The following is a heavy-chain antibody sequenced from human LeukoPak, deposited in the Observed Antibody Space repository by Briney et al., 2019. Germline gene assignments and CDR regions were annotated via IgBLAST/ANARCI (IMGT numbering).Heavy chain of an antibody. CDR2: ISSSSSTI. CDR1: GFTFSSYS. J-gene: IGHJ6*04. V-gene: IGHV3-48*04. Sequence: GGSLRLSCAASGFTFSSYSMNWVRQAPGKGLEWVSYISSSSSTIYYADSVKGRFTISRDNAKNSLYLQMNSLRAEDTAVYYCARRVTLGGMDVWGKGTTVTVSS. CDR3: ARRVTLGGMDV.